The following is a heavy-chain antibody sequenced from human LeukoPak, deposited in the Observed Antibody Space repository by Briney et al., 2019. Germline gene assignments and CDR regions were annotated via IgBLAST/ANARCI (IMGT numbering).Heavy chain of an antibody. CDR1: GGSISSYY. CDR2: KHTSGSI. J-gene: IGHJ6*03. Sequence: SETLSLTCTVSGGSISSYYWSWIRQPPGKGLEWIGYKHTSGSINYNPSLKRRLTIPVDTPKNQCSLKLTSVTAADTAVYYCARGPYYYYMDVWGKGTTVTVSS. CDR3: ARGPYYYYMDV. V-gene: IGHV4-4*09.